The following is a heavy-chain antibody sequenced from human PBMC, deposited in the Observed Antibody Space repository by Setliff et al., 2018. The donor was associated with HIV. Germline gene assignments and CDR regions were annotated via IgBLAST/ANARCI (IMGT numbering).Heavy chain of an antibody. J-gene: IGHJ4*02. CDR1: GFTFSSYS. CDR2: INWNSGTI. CDR3: VRGPQFRPH. V-gene: IGHV3-48*04. Sequence: PGGSLRLSCAASGFTFSSYSMNWVRQAPGKGLEWVSGINWNSGTIVYADSVKGRFTISRDNAKNTLYLQMNRLRAEDTAVYYCVRGPQFRPHWGQGTLVTVSS.